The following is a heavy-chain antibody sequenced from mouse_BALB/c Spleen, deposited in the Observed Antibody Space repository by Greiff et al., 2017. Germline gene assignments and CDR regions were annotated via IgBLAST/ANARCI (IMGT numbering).Heavy chain of an antibody. D-gene: IGHD1-1*01. V-gene: IGHV3-2*02. CDR2: ISYSGST. J-gene: IGHJ4*01. CDR1: GYSITSDYA. CDR3: ARAYYYGSSSHAMDY. Sequence: EVHLVESGPGLVKPSQSLSLTCTVTGYSITSDYAWNWIRQFPGNKLEWMGYISYSGSTSYNPSLKSRISITRDTSKNQFFLQLNSVTTEDTATYYCARAYYYGSSSHAMDYWGQGTSVTVSS.